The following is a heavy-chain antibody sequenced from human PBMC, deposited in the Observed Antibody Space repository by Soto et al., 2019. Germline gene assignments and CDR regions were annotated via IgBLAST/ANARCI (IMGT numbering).Heavy chain of an antibody. CDR1: GFTFSNAW. V-gene: IGHV3-15*01. J-gene: IGHJ4*02. CDR2: IKSKTDGGTT. CDR3: TTDRPYYYDSSGYYYFDY. Sequence: GGSLRLSCAASGFTFSNAWMSWVRQAPGKGLEWVGRIKSKTDGGTTDYAAPVKGRFTISRDDSKNTLYLQMNSLKTEDTAVYYCTTDRPYYYDSSGYYYFDYWGQGTLVTVSS. D-gene: IGHD3-22*01.